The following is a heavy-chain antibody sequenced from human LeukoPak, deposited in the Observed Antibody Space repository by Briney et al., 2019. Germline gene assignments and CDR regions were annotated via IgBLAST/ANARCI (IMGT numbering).Heavy chain of an antibody. V-gene: IGHV3-30*18. CDR1: GFTFSSYG. J-gene: IGHJ4*02. CDR3: AKGHNEWLAYFDY. CDR2: ISYDGSNK. D-gene: IGHD6-19*01. Sequence: GGSLRLSCAASGFTFSSYGMHWVRQAPGKGLEWVAVISYDGSNKYYADSVKGRFTISRDNSKNTLYLQMNSLRAEDTAVYYCAKGHNEWLAYFDYWGQGTLVTVSS.